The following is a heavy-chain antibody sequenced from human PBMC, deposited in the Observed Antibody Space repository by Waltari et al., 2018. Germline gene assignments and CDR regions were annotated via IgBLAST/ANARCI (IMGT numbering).Heavy chain of an antibody. CDR1: GGTFSSYA. Sequence: QVQLVQSGAEVKKPGSSVKVSCKASGGTFSSYAISWVRQAPGQGLEWMGGIIPIFGTANYAQKFQGRVTITADKSTSTAYMELSSLRSEDTAVYYCASPPVGAIKVGYASWGQGTLVTVSS. D-gene: IGHD1-26*01. CDR2: IIPIFGTA. J-gene: IGHJ4*02. V-gene: IGHV1-69*14. CDR3: ASPPVGAIKVGYAS.